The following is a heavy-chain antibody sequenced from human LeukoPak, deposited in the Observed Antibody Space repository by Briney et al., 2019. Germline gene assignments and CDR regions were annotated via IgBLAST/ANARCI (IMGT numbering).Heavy chain of an antibody. CDR1: GGSISSYY. CDR2: IYTSGST. Sequence: SETLSLTCTVSGGSISSYYWSWIRQPAGKGLEWIGRIYTSGSTNYNPSLKSRVIISVDKSKNQFSLKLSSVTAADTAVYYCARVYDFWSGKLYNYYYMDVWGKGTTVTVSS. D-gene: IGHD3-3*01. V-gene: IGHV4-4*07. CDR3: ARVYDFWSGKLYNYYYMDV. J-gene: IGHJ6*03.